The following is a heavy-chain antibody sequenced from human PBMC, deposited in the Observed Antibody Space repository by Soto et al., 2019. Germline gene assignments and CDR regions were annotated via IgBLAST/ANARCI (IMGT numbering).Heavy chain of an antibody. Sequence: QLQLQESGPGLVKPSETLSLTCTVSGCSISSSSYYWGWIRQPPGKGLELLGSSYYSGCTYYNQSLKSRVTISVDTSKNRCYLKLSSGTAADTDVYYCARRAGHHAFDIWGQGTMVTVSS. D-gene: IGHD6-13*01. J-gene: IGHJ3*02. V-gene: IGHV4-39*01. CDR3: ARRAGHHAFDI. CDR2: SYYSGCT. CDR1: GCSISSSSYY.